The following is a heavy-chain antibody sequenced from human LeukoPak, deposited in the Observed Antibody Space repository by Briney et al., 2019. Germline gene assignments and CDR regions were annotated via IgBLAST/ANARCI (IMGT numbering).Heavy chain of an antibody. CDR1: GGSISSSSYY. V-gene: IGHV4-39*01. CDR2: IYYSGST. Sequence: SETLSLTCTVSGGSISSSSYYWGWIRQPPGKGLEWFGSIYYSGSTYYNPSLKTRVTISVHTSKNQFSLELSSVTAADTAVYYCARPITGYYFDDSGQRTPVTAS. CDR3: ARPITGYYFDD. D-gene: IGHD3-16*01. J-gene: IGHJ4*02.